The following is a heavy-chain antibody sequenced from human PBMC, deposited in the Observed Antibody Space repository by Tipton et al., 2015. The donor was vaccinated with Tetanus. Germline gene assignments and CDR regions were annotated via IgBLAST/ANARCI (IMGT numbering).Heavy chain of an antibody. CDR2: IYYTVRT. CDR3: ARGLPRGPFYFDY. CDR1: GASINAGGYL. V-gene: IGHV4-31*03. Sequence: TLSLTCTVSGASINAGGYLWTWVRQHPGKGLEWIGNIYYTVRTSYTPSLNSRVTISVDTSKNQFSLRLTSVTAADTAVYYCARGLPRGPFYFDYWGQGKQVTVSS. J-gene: IGHJ4*02. D-gene: IGHD3-10*01.